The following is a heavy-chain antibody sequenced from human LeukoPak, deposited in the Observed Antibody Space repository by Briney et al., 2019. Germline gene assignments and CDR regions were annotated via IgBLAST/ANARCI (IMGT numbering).Heavy chain of an antibody. V-gene: IGHV4-59*12. CDR3: ARGGDPRQVVAATYYYYYYMDV. CDR1: GGSISSYY. D-gene: IGHD2-15*01. J-gene: IGHJ6*03. Sequence: PSETLSLTCTVSGGSISSYYWSWIRQPPGKGLEWIGYIYYSGSTNYNPSLKSRVTISVDTSKNQFSLKLSSVTAADTAVYYCARGGDPRQVVAATYYYYYYMDVWGKGTTVTVSS. CDR2: IYYSGST.